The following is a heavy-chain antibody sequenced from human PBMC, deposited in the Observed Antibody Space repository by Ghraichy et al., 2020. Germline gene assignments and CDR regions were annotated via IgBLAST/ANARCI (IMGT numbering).Heavy chain of an antibody. D-gene: IGHD3-22*01. CDR3: ARDLRKDSSGYLDFDY. Sequence: GGSLRLSCAASGFTFSSYSMNWVRQAPGKGLEWVSSISSSSSYIYYADSVKGRFTISRDNAKNSLYLQMNSLRAEDTAVYYCARDLRKDSSGYLDFDYWGQGTLVTVSS. CDR1: GFTFSSYS. J-gene: IGHJ4*02. CDR2: ISSSSSYI. V-gene: IGHV3-21*01.